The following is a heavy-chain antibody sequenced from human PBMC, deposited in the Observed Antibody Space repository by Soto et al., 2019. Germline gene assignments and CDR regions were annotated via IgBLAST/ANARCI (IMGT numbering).Heavy chain of an antibody. J-gene: IGHJ5*01. CDR3: ASPSLDFDMCS. D-gene: IGHD3-9*01. CDR1: GGSIRSNNW. V-gene: IGHV4-4*02. CDR2: IFHSGST. Sequence: SETLSLTCAVSGGSIRSNNWWSWVRQPPGKGLEWIGEIFHSGSTNYNPSLKTRVTISVDKSKNQFSLKLSSVTAADTAVYYCASPSLDFDMCSWGHGTLVTVSS.